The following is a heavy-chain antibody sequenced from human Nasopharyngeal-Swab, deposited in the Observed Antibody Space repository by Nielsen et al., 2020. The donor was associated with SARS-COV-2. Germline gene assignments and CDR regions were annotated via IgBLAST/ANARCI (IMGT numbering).Heavy chain of an antibody. Sequence: ASVKVSCKASGYTFTSYYMHWVRQAPGQGLEWMGIINPSGGSTSYAQKFQGRVTMTRDTSTSTAYMELSSLRSEDTAVYYCARGRKITMIVVVIPTHYYYMDVWGKGTTVTVSS. CDR2: INPSGGST. CDR1: GYTFTSYY. D-gene: IGHD3-22*01. V-gene: IGHV1-46*01. CDR3: ARGRKITMIVVVIPTHYYYMDV. J-gene: IGHJ6*03.